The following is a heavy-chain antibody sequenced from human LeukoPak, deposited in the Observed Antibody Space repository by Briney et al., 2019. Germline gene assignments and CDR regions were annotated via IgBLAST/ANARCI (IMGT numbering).Heavy chain of an antibody. CDR1: GFTFSNAW. V-gene: IGHV3-15*01. D-gene: IGHD3-10*01. CDR2: IKSKTDGGTT. CDR3: TTQLLWFGELEAY. Sequence: GGSLRLSCAASGFTFSNAWVSWVRQAPGKGLEWVGRIKSKTDGGTTDYAAPVKGRFTISRDDSKNTLYLQMNSLKTEDTAVYYCTTQLLWFGELEAYWGQGTLVTVSS. J-gene: IGHJ4*02.